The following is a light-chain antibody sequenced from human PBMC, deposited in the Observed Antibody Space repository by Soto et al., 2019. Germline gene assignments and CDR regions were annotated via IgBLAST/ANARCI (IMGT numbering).Light chain of an antibody. Sequence: EIVMTQSPATLSVSPGERATRSCSASHTVSSNFAGYQQKPGQAPRLLIYAASARATDVPGRFSGVGSGTEFALTINSLQPKDAAVYYCLQYENWRPWTFGQGTKVEI. J-gene: IGKJ1*01. CDR1: HTVSSN. CDR3: LQYENWRPWT. V-gene: IGKV3-15*01. CDR2: AAS.